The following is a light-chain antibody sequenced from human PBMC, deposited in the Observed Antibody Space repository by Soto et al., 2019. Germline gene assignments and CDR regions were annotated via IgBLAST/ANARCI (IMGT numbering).Light chain of an antibody. CDR3: CSYAGSSTLV. Sequence: QSALTQPASVSGSPGQSITISCTGTSSDVGGYNVVSWYQQHPGKAPKVMIYETTKRPSGVSNRFSGSKSGNTASLTISRLQAEDEANYYCCSYAGSSTLVFGGGTKLTVL. J-gene: IGLJ3*02. V-gene: IGLV2-23*01. CDR1: SSDVGGYNV. CDR2: ETT.